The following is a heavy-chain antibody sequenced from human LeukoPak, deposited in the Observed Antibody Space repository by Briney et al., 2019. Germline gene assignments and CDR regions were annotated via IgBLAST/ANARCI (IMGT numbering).Heavy chain of an antibody. V-gene: IGHV3-48*01. CDR3: ARDSDSSGYYYVVDGDY. D-gene: IGHD3-22*01. CDR1: GFSFSSSN. CDR2: ISSNTRTT. J-gene: IGHJ4*02. Sequence: PGGSLRLSCAASGFSFSSSNMNWVRQAPGGGLEWVSFISSNTRTTYYTDSVKGRFTISRDNAKNSLYLQMNSLRVEDTAVYYCARDSDSSGYYYVVDGDYWGQGTLVTVSS.